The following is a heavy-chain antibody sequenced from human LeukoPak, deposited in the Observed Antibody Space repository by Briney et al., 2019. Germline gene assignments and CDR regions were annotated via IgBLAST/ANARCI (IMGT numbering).Heavy chain of an antibody. CDR3: ARAAAPHAFDY. Sequence: PGGSLRLSCTASGFTFGDYAMSWVRQAPGKGLEWVAVISYDGSNKYYADSVKGRFTISRDNSKNTLYLQMNSLRAEDTAVYYCARAAAPHAFDYWGQGTLVTVSS. J-gene: IGHJ4*02. CDR1: GFTFGDYA. V-gene: IGHV3-30-3*01. CDR2: ISYDGSNK. D-gene: IGHD6-6*01.